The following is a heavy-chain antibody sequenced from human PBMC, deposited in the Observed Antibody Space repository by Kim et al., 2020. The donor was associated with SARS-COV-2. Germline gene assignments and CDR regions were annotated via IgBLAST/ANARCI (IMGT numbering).Heavy chain of an antibody. CDR3: ARDQRMVYGSGSFDY. D-gene: IGHD3-10*01. Sequence: SVKVSCKASGGTFSSYAISWVRQAPGQGLEWMGGIITIFGTANYAQKFQGRVTITADESTSTAYMELSSLRSEDTAVYYCARDQRMVYGSGSFDYWGQGTLVTVSS. J-gene: IGHJ4*02. CDR2: IITIFGTA. V-gene: IGHV1-69*13. CDR1: GGTFSSYA.